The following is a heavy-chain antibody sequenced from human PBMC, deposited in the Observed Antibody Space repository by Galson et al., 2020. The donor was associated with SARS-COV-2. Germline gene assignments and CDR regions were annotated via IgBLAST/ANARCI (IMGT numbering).Heavy chain of an antibody. D-gene: IGHD3-22*01. V-gene: IGHV1-18*04. Sequence: ASVKVSCKASGYTFTSHGISWVRQAPGQGLEWMGWISAYNGNTNYAQKLQGRVTMTTDTSTSTAYMELRSLRSDDTAVYYCAREGGYYYDSSGLLDYWGQGTLVTVSS. CDR3: AREGGYYYDSSGLLDY. J-gene: IGHJ4*02. CDR2: ISAYNGNT. CDR1: GYTFTSHG.